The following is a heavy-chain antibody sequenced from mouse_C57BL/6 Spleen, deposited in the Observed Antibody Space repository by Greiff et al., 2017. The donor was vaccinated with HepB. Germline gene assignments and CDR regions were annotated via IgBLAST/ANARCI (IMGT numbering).Heavy chain of an antibody. Sequence: VQLKESGPELVKPGASVKISCKASGYSFTGYYMNWVKQSPEKSLEWIGEINPSTGGTTYNQKFKAKATLTVDKSSSTAYMQLKSLTSEDSAVYYCARSNYVLYWYFDVWGTGTTVTVSS. D-gene: IGHD2-5*01. CDR1: GYSFTGYY. J-gene: IGHJ1*03. CDR2: INPSTGGT. V-gene: IGHV1-42*01. CDR3: ARSNYVLYWYFDV.